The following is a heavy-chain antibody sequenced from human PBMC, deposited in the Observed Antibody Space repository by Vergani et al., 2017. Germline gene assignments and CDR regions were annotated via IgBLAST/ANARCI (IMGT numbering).Heavy chain of an antibody. CDR3: ARPGGYCSSTSCYTKNHWYFDL. CDR2: VYARDSIT. CDR1: GYTFTDYW. V-gene: IGHV5-51*01. D-gene: IGHD2-2*02. J-gene: IGHJ2*01. Sequence: EVQLVQSGAEVKKPGESLKISCEGSGYTFTDYWVGWVRQKPGKGLEWMGVVYARDSITRYSLSFEGQVTISADKSINTAYLEWDSLRASDSAMYYCARPGGYCSSTSCYTKNHWYFDLWGRGTLVTVSS.